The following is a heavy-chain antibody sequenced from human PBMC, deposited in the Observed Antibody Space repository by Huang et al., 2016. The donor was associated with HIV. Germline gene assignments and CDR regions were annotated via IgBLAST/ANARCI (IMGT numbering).Heavy chain of an antibody. CDR3: ARPKMTATPSDSSWSYFDF. CDR2: VNHRGSA. D-gene: IGHD3-10*01. V-gene: IGHV4-34*01. Sequence: QVRLEQWGPNLLKPSDTLSLKCAVYGGSFSDYFWTWIRQSPVKGLEWIGEVNHRGSATHIPSLRSRDSMSVDSYKNQFYLNLTSLTAADTAVYFCARPKMTATPSDSSWSYFDFWGPGTPVTVSS. J-gene: IGHJ4*02. CDR1: GGSFSDYF.